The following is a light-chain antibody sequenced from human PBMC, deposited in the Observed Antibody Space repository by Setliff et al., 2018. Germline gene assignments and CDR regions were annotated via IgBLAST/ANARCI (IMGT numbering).Light chain of an antibody. CDR3: SSYTSSSTYV. Sequence: QSALAQPRSVSGSPGQSVTISCTGTSSDVGAYNYVSWYQHHPGKVPKLMVYDVTKRPSGVPDRFSGSKSGNTASLTISGLQAEDEADYYCSSYTSSSTYVFGTGTKVTVL. J-gene: IGLJ1*01. CDR2: DVT. CDR1: SSDVGAYNY. V-gene: IGLV2-11*01.